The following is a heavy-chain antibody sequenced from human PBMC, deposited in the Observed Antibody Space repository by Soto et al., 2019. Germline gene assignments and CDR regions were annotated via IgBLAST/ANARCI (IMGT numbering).Heavy chain of an antibody. CDR2: ISAYNGNT. V-gene: IGHV1-18*01. Sequence: QVQLVQSGAEVKKPGASVKVSCKASGYTFTSYGISWVRQAPGQGLEWMGWISAYNGNTNYAQKLQGRVTMTTDTSTSTAYMELRSLRSDDTAVYYCARDIVVVPAAFYYYYYGMAVWGQGTTVTVSS. J-gene: IGHJ6*02. CDR1: GYTFTSYG. D-gene: IGHD2-2*01. CDR3: ARDIVVVPAAFYYYYYGMAV.